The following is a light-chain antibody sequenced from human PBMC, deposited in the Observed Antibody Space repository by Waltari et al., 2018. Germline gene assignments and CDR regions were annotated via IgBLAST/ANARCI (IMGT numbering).Light chain of an antibody. CDR3: QQYNNWPPWT. V-gene: IGKV3-15*01. CDR2: GPS. Sequence: EIVMTQSPATLSVSPGERATLSFRARQSVSGNLAWYQQKPGQAPGLLIYGPSTRATGIAARLRGSGCGTEFKLTITILQSEDYGVYYCQQYNNWPPWTFGQGTTVEMK. J-gene: IGKJ1*01. CDR1: QSVSGN.